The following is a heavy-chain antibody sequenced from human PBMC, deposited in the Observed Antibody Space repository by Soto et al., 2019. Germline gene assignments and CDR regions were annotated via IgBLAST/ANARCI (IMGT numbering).Heavy chain of an antibody. D-gene: IGHD1-7*01. V-gene: IGHV3-15*07. CDR1: GFTFSNAW. CDR2: IKSKTDGGTT. J-gene: IGHJ4*02. Sequence: GGSLRLSCAASGFTFSNAWMNWVRQAPGKGLEWVGRIKSKTDGGTTDYAAPVKGRFTISRDDSKNTLYLQMNSLKTEDTAVYYCTTDSVLQTGTPVFDYWGQGTLVTVSS. CDR3: TTDSVLQTGTPVFDY.